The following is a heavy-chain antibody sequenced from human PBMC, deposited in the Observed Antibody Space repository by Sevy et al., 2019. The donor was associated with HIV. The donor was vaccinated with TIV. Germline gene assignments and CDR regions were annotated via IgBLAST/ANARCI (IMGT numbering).Heavy chain of an antibody. CDR3: ARDSTARPRVLDY. D-gene: IGHD6-6*01. J-gene: IGHJ4*02. CDR1: GGSISSYF. V-gene: IGHV4-59*01. CDR2: IYFTGNT. Sequence: SETLSLTCSVSGGSISSYFWTWVRQSPGKGLEWIGNIYFTGNTDYSPSLKSRVTLSLDTSKSQFSLTLKAVTAADTAIYFCARDSTARPRVLDYWGQGTLVTVSS.